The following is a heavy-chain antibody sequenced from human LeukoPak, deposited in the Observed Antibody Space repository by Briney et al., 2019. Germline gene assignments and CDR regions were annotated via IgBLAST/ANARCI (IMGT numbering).Heavy chain of an antibody. CDR1: GFTFSSYW. CDR3: ARDWGYCSGGSCYSGAFDI. D-gene: IGHD2-15*01. J-gene: IGHJ3*02. CDR2: IKEDGSEK. Sequence: GGSLRLSCAASGFTFSSYWMTWVRQAPGKELEWVANIKEDGSEKCYVDSVKGRFTISRDNAKNSLYLQMNSLRAEDTAVYYCARDWGYCSGGSCYSGAFDIWGQGTMVTVSS. V-gene: IGHV3-7*05.